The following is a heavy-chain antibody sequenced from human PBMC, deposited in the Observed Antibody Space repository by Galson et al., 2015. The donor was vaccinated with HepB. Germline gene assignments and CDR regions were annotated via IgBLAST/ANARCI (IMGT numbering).Heavy chain of an antibody. D-gene: IGHD2-2*01. CDR2: ISPYNGNT. Sequence: SVKVSCKASGYTFTNFGVTWVRQAPGQGLERMGWISPYNGNTNYAQKFQGRVTMTTDTSTSTAYMELRSLRSDDTAVYYCARGGTVPARVPNWFDPWGQGALVIVSS. J-gene: IGHJ5*02. V-gene: IGHV1-18*01. CDR3: ARGGTVPARVPNWFDP. CDR1: GYTFTNFG.